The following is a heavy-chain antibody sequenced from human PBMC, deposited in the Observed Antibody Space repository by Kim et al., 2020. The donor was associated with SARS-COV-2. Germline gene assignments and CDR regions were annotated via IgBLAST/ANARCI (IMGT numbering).Heavy chain of an antibody. D-gene: IGHD5-18*01. J-gene: IGHJ5*02. CDR1: GFTFSSYA. CDR2: ISGSGGST. V-gene: IGHV3-23*01. Sequence: GGSLRLSCAASGFTFSSYAMSWVRQAPGKGLEWVSAISGSGGSTYYADSVKGRFTISRDNSKNTLYLQMNSLRAEDTPVYYCAKDPPGYSYGWVKWFDPWGQGTLVTVSS. CDR3: AKDPPGYSYGWVKWFDP.